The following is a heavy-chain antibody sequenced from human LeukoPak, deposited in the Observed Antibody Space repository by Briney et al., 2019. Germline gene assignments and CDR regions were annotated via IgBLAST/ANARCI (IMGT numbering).Heavy chain of an antibody. J-gene: IGHJ6*02. D-gene: IGHD3-9*01. CDR3: ATGLAIRYFGFDYGMDV. Sequence: ASVKVSCKASGYTFTSYDINWVRQATGQGLEWMGWMNPNSGNTGYAQKFQGRVTMTRNTSISTAYMELSSLRSEDTAVYYCATGLAIRYFGFDYGMDVWGQGTTVTVSS. V-gene: IGHV1-8*01. CDR2: MNPNSGNT. CDR1: GYTFTSYD.